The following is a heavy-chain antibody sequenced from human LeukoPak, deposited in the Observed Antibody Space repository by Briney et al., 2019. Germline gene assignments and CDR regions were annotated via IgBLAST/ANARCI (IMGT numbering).Heavy chain of an antibody. Sequence: GGSLRLSCAASGFIFSTYSMSWVRQAPGKGLEWVSVIYSGGSTYYADSVKGRFTISRDNSKNTLYLQMNSLRAEDTAVYYCASSTYYDFWSGPPNWFDPWGQGTLVTVSS. J-gene: IGHJ5*02. CDR2: IYSGGST. D-gene: IGHD3-3*01. CDR1: GFIFSTYS. V-gene: IGHV3-66*02. CDR3: ASSTYYDFWSGPPNWFDP.